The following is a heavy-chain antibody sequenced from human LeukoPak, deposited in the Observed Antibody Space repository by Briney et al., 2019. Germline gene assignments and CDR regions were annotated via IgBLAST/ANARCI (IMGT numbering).Heavy chain of an antibody. Sequence: GGSLRLSCAASGFTFSSYAMSWVRQAPGKGLEWVSAISGSGGSTYYADSVKGRFTISRDNSKNTLYLQMNSLRAEDTAVYYCARDQCSSTSCYYRWFDPWGQGTLVTVSS. D-gene: IGHD2-2*01. CDR1: GFTFSSYA. J-gene: IGHJ5*02. CDR2: ISGSGGST. CDR3: ARDQCSSTSCYYRWFDP. V-gene: IGHV3-23*01.